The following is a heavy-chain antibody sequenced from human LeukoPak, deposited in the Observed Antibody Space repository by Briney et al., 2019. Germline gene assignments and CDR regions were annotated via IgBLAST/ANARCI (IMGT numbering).Heavy chain of an antibody. V-gene: IGHV1-2*02. CDR2: INPNSGGT. CDR3: ARGGLLKGHDYYYMDV. J-gene: IGHJ6*03. D-gene: IGHD2-15*01. Sequence: ASVKVSCKASGYTFTSYGISWVRQAPGQGLEWMGWINPNSGGTNYAQKFQGRVTMTRDTSISTAYMELSRLRSDDTAVYYCARGGLLKGHDYYYMDVWGKGTTVTVSS. CDR1: GYTFTSYG.